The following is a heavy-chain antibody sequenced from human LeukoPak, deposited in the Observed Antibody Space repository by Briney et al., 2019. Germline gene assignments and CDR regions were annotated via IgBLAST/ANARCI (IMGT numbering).Heavy chain of an antibody. V-gene: IGHV1-2*02. CDR3: ASGKYFYDDSASINRASRTAPDT. CDR2: INPNSGGT. CDR1: GYTFTGYY. J-gene: IGHJ3*02. D-gene: IGHD3-3*01. Sequence: ASVKVSCKASGYTFTGYYMHWVRQAPGQGLEWMGWINPNSGGTNYAQKFQGRVTMTRDTSISTAYMELSRLRSDDTAVYYCASGKYFYDDSASINRASRTAPDTWAQGTMVTVSS.